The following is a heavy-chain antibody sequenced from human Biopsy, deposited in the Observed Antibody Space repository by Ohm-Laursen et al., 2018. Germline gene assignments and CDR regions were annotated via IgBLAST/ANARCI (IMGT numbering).Heavy chain of an antibody. J-gene: IGHJ4*02. CDR2: IYYSGST. CDR3: ARVGAGAPSIDYFDY. CDR1: GGSIGSFF. V-gene: IGHV4-59*01. D-gene: IGHD1-26*01. Sequence: SETLSLTCTVSGGSIGSFFWSWIRQPPAHALEWIGYIYYSGSTNYNPSLRSRVTISVDRSKNQFSLELSSVTAADTAVYYCARVGAGAPSIDYFDYWGQGALVTVSS.